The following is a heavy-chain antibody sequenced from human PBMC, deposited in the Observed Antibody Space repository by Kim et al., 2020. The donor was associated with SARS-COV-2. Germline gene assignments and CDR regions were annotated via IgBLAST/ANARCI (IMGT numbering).Heavy chain of an antibody. V-gene: IGHV3-48*03. J-gene: IGHJ6*02. D-gene: IGHD3-9*01. Sequence: RFTISRDNAKNSLYLQMNSLRAEDTAVYYCARDENYDILTGYNYYYGMDVWGQGTTVTVSS. CDR3: ARDENYDILTGYNYYYGMDV.